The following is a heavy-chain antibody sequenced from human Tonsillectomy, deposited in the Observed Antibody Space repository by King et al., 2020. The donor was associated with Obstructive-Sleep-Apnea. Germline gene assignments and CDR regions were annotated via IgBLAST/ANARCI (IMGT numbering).Heavy chain of an antibody. Sequence: VQLVESGGGLVQPGRSLRLSCTASGFTFGDYAMSWFRQAPGKGLEWVGFIRSKAYGGTTEYAASVKGRFTISRDDSKSIAYLQMNSLKTEDTAVYYCIREVIVVVPAAILPTVLDYWGQGTLVTVSS. D-gene: IGHD2-2*01. CDR3: IREVIVVVPAAILPTVLDY. V-gene: IGHV3-49*03. J-gene: IGHJ4*02. CDR2: IRSKAYGGTT. CDR1: GFTFGDYA.